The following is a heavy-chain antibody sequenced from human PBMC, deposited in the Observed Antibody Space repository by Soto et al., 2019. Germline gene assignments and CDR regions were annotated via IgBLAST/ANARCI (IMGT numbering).Heavy chain of an antibody. J-gene: IGHJ3*02. CDR2: ISGSGGST. V-gene: IGHV3-23*01. D-gene: IGHD1-26*01. CDR1: GFTFSSYA. CDR3: AKAHSGSYFSSDDAFDI. Sequence: SLRLSCAASGFTFSSYAMSWVRQAPGKGLEWVSAISGSGGSTYYADSVKGRSTISRGNSKNTLYLQMNSLRAEDTAVYYCAKAHSGSYFSSDDAFDIWGQGTMVTVSS.